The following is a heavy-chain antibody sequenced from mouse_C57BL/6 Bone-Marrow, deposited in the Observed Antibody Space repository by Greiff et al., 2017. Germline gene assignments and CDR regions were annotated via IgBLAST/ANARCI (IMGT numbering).Heavy chain of an antibody. CDR1: GYTFTSYW. CDR3: AKGGNYVGDY. D-gene: IGHD2-1*01. CDR2: IDPSDSYT. J-gene: IGHJ2*01. Sequence: QVQLQQPGAELVRPGTSVKLSCKASGYTFTSYWMHWVKQRPGQGLEWIGVIDPSDSYTNYHQKFKGKATLTVDTSSSTAYMQLSSLTSEDSAVYYCAKGGNYVGDYWGQGTTLTVSS. V-gene: IGHV1-59*01.